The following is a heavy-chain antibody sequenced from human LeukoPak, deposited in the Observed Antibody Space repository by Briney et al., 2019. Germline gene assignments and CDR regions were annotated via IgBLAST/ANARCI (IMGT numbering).Heavy chain of an antibody. D-gene: IGHD2-21*01. V-gene: IGHV3-7*03. J-gene: IGHJ3*02. CDR2: IKQDGNEK. CDR3: ARKGDSRPNDAFDI. Sequence: GGSLRLSCAASGFTFSHYWMSWVRQAPGKGLEWVANIKQDGNEKYYADSVKGRFTISRDNAENSLFLQMNSLRVEDTAVYYCARKGDSRPNDAFDIWGQGTMVTVSS. CDR1: GFTFSHYW.